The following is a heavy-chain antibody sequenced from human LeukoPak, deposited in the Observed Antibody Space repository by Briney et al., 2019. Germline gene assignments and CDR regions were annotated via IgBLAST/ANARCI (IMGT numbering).Heavy chain of an antibody. Sequence: GESLKISCKGFGYIFTTYWIGWVRQMPGKGLEWMGIIYPGDSDTRYSPSFQGHVTISADSSSSTAYLQWSSLKTSDTAIYYCASRKKGMATAGFDYWGQGTLVTVSS. J-gene: IGHJ4*02. D-gene: IGHD5-24*01. CDR2: IYPGDSDT. CDR1: GYIFTTYW. CDR3: ASRKKGMATAGFDY. V-gene: IGHV5-51*01.